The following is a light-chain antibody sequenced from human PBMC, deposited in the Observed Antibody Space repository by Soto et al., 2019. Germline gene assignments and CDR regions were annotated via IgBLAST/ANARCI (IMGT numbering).Light chain of an antibody. CDR2: AAS. CDR1: QSVSSTY. V-gene: IGKV3-20*01. Sequence: EIVLTQSPGTLSLSPGERATLSCRASQSVSSTYLAWYQQKPGQAPRLLIYAASSRATGIPDRFSGSGSGTDFTLTISRLEPEDFAVYYCQHYCSSSPVAFGQGTKVEIK. CDR3: QHYCSSSPVA. J-gene: IGKJ1*01.